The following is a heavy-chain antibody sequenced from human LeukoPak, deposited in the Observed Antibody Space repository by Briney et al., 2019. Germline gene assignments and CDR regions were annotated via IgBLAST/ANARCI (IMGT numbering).Heavy chain of an antibody. CDR3: ARGPYCGGDCYSFSSDYGMDV. V-gene: IGHV4-59*08. Sequence: SETLSLTCTVSGGSISSCYWSWIRQPPGKGREWIGYVYYSGSTNYNPSLKSRVTISVDTSKNQFSLKLSSVTAADTAVYYCARGPYCGGDCYSFSSDYGMDVWGQGTTVTVSS. CDR1: GGSISSCY. D-gene: IGHD2-21*02. J-gene: IGHJ6*02. CDR2: VYYSGST.